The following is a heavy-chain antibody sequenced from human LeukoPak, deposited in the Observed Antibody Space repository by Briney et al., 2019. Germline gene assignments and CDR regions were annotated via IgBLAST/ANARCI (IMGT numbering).Heavy chain of an antibody. J-gene: IGHJ4*02. CDR1: GYTFTSYY. D-gene: IGHD5-24*01. Sequence: AAVKVSCKASGYTFTSYYMHWVRQAPGQGLEWMGIIKVSGGIANYVQKFQGRVTRTRETSTSTVYMELSSLRSEDTAVYYCARDGFSVGDGYNLYYWGQGTLVTVSS. V-gene: IGHV1-46*01. CDR3: ARDGFSVGDGYNLYY. CDR2: IKVSGGIA.